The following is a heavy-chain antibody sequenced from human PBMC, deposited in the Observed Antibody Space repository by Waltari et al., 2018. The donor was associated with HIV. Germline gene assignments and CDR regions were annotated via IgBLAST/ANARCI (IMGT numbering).Heavy chain of an antibody. CDR3: ARGACSGSYVPHFFDY. Sequence: DPRLVKPSETLSLICSVSGVSITSNVHYLGWIRQPPGKGLEWIGSISDSGSTYYSPSLKSRVIISLDTSKNQFSLNLNSMTAADTAIYYCARGACSGSYVPHFFDYWGHGTLVTVSS. V-gene: IGHV4-39*07. CDR2: ISDSGST. D-gene: IGHD1-26*01. J-gene: IGHJ4*03. CDR1: GVSITSNVHY.